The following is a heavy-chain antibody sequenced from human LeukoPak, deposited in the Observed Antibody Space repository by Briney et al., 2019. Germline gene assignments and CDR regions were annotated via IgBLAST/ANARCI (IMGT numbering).Heavy chain of an antibody. Sequence: GRSLRLSCAASGFTFSSYGMHWVRQAPGKGLEWVAVIWYDGSNKYHADSVKGRFTISRDNSKNTLYLQMNSLRAEDTAVYYCARETYYDSSGYSDYWGQGTLVTVSS. CDR1: GFTFSSYG. V-gene: IGHV3-33*01. CDR2: IWYDGSNK. J-gene: IGHJ4*02. D-gene: IGHD3-22*01. CDR3: ARETYYDSSGYSDY.